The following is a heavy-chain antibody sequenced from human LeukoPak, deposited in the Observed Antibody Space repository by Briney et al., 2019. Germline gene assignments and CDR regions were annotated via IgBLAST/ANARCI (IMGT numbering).Heavy chain of an antibody. J-gene: IGHJ4*02. CDR2: INPSGGST. V-gene: IGHV1-46*01. CDR1: GYTFTSYY. CDR3: ARVLHFDWLLYH. Sequence: ASVKVSCKASGYTFTSYYMHWVRQAPGQGLEWMGIINPSGGSTSYAQKFQGRVTMTRDTSTSTVYMELNSLRAEDTAVYYCARVLHFDWLLYHWGQGTLVTVSS. D-gene: IGHD3-9*01.